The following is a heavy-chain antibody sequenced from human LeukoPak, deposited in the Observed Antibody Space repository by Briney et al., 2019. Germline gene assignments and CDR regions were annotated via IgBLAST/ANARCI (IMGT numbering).Heavy chain of an antibody. J-gene: IGHJ4*02. CDR2: ISSSSSYI. D-gene: IGHD4-23*01. Sequence: PGGSLRLSCAASGFTFSSYSMNWVRQAPGKGLEWVSSISSSSSYIYYADSVKGRFTISRDNAKNSLYLQMNSLRAEDTAVYYCARYRVVTTRGYYFDYWGQGTLVTVSS. CDR1: GFTFSSYS. V-gene: IGHV3-21*01. CDR3: ARYRVVTTRGYYFDY.